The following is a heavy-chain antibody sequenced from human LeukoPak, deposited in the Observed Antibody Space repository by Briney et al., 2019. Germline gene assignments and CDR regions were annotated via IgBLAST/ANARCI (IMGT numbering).Heavy chain of an antibody. CDR3: AKPLYDSLLTFDY. J-gene: IGHJ4*02. CDR2: ISGSGGST. V-gene: IGHV3-23*01. D-gene: IGHD5/OR15-5a*01. CDR1: GFTFSSYA. Sequence: GGSLRLSCAASGFTFSSYAMSWVRQAPGKGLEWVSAISGSGGSTYYADSVKGRFTISRDNSKSTLYLQMNSLRAEDTAVYYCAKPLYDSLLTFDYWGQGTLVTVSS.